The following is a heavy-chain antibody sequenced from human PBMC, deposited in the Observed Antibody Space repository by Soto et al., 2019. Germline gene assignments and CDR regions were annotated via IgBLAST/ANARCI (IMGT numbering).Heavy chain of an antibody. D-gene: IGHD3-3*01. J-gene: IGHJ6*03. CDR3: ARVHYDFWSGRTYYMDV. CDR1: GYTFTIYD. V-gene: IGHV1-8*01. CDR2: MYPNSGNT. Sequence: QVQLVQSGAEVKKPGPSVKVSCKAPGYTFTIYDISWVRQATGHGLEWRGWMYPNSGNTGYAQKFQGRVTMTRNTSISTAYMELSSLRSEDTAVYYCARVHYDFWSGRTYYMDVWGKGTTVTVSS.